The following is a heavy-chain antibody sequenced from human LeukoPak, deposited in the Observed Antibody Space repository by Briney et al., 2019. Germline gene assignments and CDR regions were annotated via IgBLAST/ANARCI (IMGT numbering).Heavy chain of an antibody. CDR3: ARVIYGSGLGYFDY. D-gene: IGHD3-10*01. J-gene: IGHJ4*02. V-gene: IGHV4-31*03. CDR2: IYYSGNT. Sequence: PSETLSLTCTVSGGSIGSGGYYWNWIRQHPGKGLEWIGYIYYSGNTYYNPSLMSRLTISVDTSKNQFSLNLSSVTAADTAVYYCARVIYGSGLGYFDYWGQGTLVAVSS. CDR1: GGSIGSGGYY.